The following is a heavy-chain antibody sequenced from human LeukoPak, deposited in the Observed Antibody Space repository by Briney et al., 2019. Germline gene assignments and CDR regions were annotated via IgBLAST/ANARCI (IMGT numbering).Heavy chain of an antibody. V-gene: IGHV3-43*02. CDR3: AKVMSGWNRLAFDM. Sequence: GGSLRLSCVASGFTFGDYTMLWFRQAPGKGLEWVSLIGGDGGLTFYGDSVEGRFTISRDNGKDSLFLRMNGLTTEDTALYYCAKVMSGWNRLAFDMWGPGTMVTVSS. J-gene: IGHJ3*02. D-gene: IGHD6-19*01. CDR2: IGGDGGLT. CDR1: GFTFGDYT.